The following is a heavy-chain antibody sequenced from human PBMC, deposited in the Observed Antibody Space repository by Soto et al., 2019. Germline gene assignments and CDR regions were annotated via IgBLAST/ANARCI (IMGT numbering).Heavy chain of an antibody. Sequence: EVRLVESEGGLVQPGGSLSLSCAASGFTFSYYWMHWVRQAPGQGLLWVSRIHSDGSSTTYADSVKGRFTISRDNAKNTVSLHHNSLRVEDAGVYFWVRGDSGACELWGQGKMVTLSS. J-gene: IGHJ3*01. D-gene: IGHD2-21*02. CDR2: IHSDGSST. CDR1: GFTFSYYW. CDR3: VRGDSGACEL. V-gene: IGHV3-74*01.